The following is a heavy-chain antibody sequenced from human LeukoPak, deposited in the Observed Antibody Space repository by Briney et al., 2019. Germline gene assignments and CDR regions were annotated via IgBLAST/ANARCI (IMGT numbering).Heavy chain of an antibody. D-gene: IGHD5-18*01. CDR3: ARHLSGITGYTYGRGIDY. CDR1: GFTFSSYG. J-gene: IGHJ4*02. Sequence: GGTLRLSCAASGFTFSSYGMSWVRQAPGKGLEWVANIKKDGSEKYYVDSVKGRFTISRDNAKKSLYLQMNSLRAEDTAVYYCARHLSGITGYTYGRGIDYWGQGTLLTVSS. CDR2: IKKDGSEK. V-gene: IGHV3-7*01.